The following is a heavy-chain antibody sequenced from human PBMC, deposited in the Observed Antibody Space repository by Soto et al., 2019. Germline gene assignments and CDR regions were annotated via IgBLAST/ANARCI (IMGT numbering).Heavy chain of an antibody. CDR1: GGTFSNYA. D-gene: IGHD6-19*01. J-gene: IGHJ6*02. CDR3: ARVQAVLVIYTYSGLAV. CDR2: IVPIFGTV. Sequence: QDQLVQSGAEVRKPGSSVKVSCKASGGTFSNYAISWVRQAPGEGLEWMGGIVPIFGTVNYAQKFQGRVTIIANESTTTAYMELSSLISEDTAVYYCARVQAVLVIYTYSGLAVWGQGPRSPSP. V-gene: IGHV1-69*12.